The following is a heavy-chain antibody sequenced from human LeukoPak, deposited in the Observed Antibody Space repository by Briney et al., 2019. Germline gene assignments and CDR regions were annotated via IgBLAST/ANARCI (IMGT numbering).Heavy chain of an antibody. CDR1: GGSISSYY. J-gene: IGHJ4*02. CDR3: ARAYGWGRNFDY. CDR2: IYNSGST. Sequence: SETLSLTCTVSGGSISSYYWSWIRQPPGKELEWIGYIYNSGSTNYNPSLKSRVTISVDTSKNEFTLKLSPVTAADTAVYYCARAYGWGRNFDYWGQGTLVTVSS. D-gene: IGHD3-10*01. V-gene: IGHV4-59*01.